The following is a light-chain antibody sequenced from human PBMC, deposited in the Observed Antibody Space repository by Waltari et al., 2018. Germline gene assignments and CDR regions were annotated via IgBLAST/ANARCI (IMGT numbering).Light chain of an antibody. Sequence: ELVLTQSPATLSLSPGQRGTLSCRASQSVGGNLAWYQQTHGPAPRLLIYDAANRATGIPARFSGSGSWTDFTLTISRPEPADFAVYYCQQRRTWPSITFGQGTRLDI. CDR3: QQRRTWPSIT. CDR2: DAA. J-gene: IGKJ5*01. CDR1: QSVGGN. V-gene: IGKV3-11*01.